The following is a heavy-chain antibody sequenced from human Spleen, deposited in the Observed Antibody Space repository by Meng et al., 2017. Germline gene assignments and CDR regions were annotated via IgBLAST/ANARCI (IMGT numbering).Heavy chain of an antibody. Sequence: QVQLQQWGAGLLKPSETLSRTCAVFVGSSGGYYWSWIRQPPGKGLEWIGRIGPSRITYYTPSLKSRVTVSIDTSKSQFSLKLTSVTAADTAVYYCVRSSGWVRTGFDPWGQGTLVTVSS. CDR3: VRSSGWVRTGFDP. CDR2: IGPSRIT. J-gene: IGHJ5*02. D-gene: IGHD6-19*01. V-gene: IGHV4-34*02. CDR1: VGSSGGYY.